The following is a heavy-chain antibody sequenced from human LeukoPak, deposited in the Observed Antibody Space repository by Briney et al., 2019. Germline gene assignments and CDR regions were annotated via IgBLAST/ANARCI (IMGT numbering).Heavy chain of an antibody. CDR3: AREKGSSNYDS. V-gene: IGHV3-74*03. D-gene: IGHD4-11*01. CDR2: INGDGSST. J-gene: IGHJ5*01. Sequence: GGSLRLSCAASGFTFNTYRIHWVRQVPGKGLVWVSRINGDGSSTAYADSVKGRFAISRDNAKNTLYLQMNSLRAEDTAVYYCAREKGSSNYDSWGQGTLVTVSS. CDR1: GFTFNTYR.